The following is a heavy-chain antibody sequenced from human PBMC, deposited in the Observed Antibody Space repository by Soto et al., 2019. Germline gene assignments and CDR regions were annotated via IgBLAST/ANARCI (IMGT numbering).Heavy chain of an antibody. CDR2: IYHSGST. CDR3: ARDLPPDYYDSSGLDAFDI. V-gene: IGHV4-38-2*02. Sequence: PSETLSLTCAVSGYSISSGYCWGWIRQPPGKGLEWIGSIYHSGSTYYNPSLKSRVTISVDTSKNQFSLKLSSVTAADTAVYYCARDLPPDYYDSSGLDAFDIWGQGTMVTVSS. D-gene: IGHD3-22*01. CDR1: GYSISSGYC. J-gene: IGHJ3*02.